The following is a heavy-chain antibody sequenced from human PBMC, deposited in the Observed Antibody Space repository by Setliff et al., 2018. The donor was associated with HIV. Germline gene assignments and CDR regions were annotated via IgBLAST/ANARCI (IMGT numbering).Heavy chain of an antibody. D-gene: IGHD3-3*01. J-gene: IGHJ6*03. CDR1: RSTFNSHT. CDR3: VRGVQSPPHYSYYYMDV. V-gene: IGHV1-69*02. CDR2: IIPILGVA. Sequence: ASVKVSCKASRSTFNSHTINWVRQAPGQGLDWMGRIIPILGVANYAQRFQGKVTITADKSTSTAYMELTSLRVDDTAMYYCVRGVQSPPHYSYYYMDVWGEGTMVTVSS.